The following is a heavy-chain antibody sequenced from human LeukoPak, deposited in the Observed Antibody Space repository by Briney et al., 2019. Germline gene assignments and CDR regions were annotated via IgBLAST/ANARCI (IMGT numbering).Heavy chain of an antibody. J-gene: IGHJ6*02. CDR2: SRNRANNHVT. Sequence: PGGSLRLSCAASGFTFQHSHMDWVRQAPGKGLAWVGRSRNRANNHVTEYAASLKDRFTISRDESKNTLYLQMDSLKAEDTAVYYCARDILGMDVWGQGTTVIVSS. CDR1: GFTFQHSH. V-gene: IGHV3-72*01. CDR3: ARDILGMDV.